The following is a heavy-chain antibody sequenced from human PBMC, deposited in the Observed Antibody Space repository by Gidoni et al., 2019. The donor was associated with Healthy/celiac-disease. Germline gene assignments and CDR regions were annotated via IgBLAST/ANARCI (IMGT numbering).Heavy chain of an antibody. CDR1: GFTFSSES. CDR2: ISSSSSTI. D-gene: IGHD2-2*01. CDR3: ARDFLRSIVVVPAAMGY. V-gene: IGHV3-48*01. Sequence: EVQLVESGGGLVQPGGSRRLSCAASGFTFSSESMNWVRQAPGKGLEWVSYISSSSSTIYYADSVKGRFTISRDNAKNSLYLQMNSLRAEDTAVYYCARDFLRSIVVVPAAMGYWGQGTLVTVSS. J-gene: IGHJ4*02.